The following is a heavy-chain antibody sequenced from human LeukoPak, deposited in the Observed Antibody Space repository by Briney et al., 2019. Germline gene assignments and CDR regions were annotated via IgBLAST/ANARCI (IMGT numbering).Heavy chain of an antibody. CDR1: GDSVSSNSTA. V-gene: IGHV6-1*01. J-gene: IGHJ3*02. D-gene: IGHD4/OR15-4a*01. Sequence: KPSQTLSLTCAISGDSVSSNSTAWNWIRQSPSRVLEWLGRTYYRSKWYNDYTVSVRSRITFNPDTSKNQFSLHLNSVTPEDTAVYYCARKRLSADSFDIWGQGTLVTVSS. CDR2: TYYRSKWYN. CDR3: ARKRLSADSFDI.